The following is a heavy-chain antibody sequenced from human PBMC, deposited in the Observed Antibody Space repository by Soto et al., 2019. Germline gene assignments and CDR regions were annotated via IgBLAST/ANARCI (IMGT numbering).Heavy chain of an antibody. CDR3: ARERHRDGYNYLDY. CDR2: IIPIFGTA. Sequence: AVQVSWGACGAAVSSCDISFGRQGAGQGLEWMGGIIPIFGTANYAQKFQGRVTITADESTSTAYMELSSLRSEDTAAYYCARERHRDGYNYLDYWGQGTLVKVS. CDR1: GAAVSSCD. V-gene: IGHV1-69*01. J-gene: IGHJ4*02. D-gene: IGHD5-12*01.